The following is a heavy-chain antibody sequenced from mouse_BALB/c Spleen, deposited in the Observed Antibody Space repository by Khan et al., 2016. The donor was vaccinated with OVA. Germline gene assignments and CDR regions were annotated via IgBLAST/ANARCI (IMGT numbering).Heavy chain of an antibody. CDR3: VRDGAYYRNDGWFAY. Sequence: VQLQESGAELARPGASVKMSCKASGYTFTSYTIHWIKLRPGQGLEWIGYINPSNGYTNYNQTFKDKATLTADKSSTTAYMQLSSLTSDDSAVYNWVRDGAYYRNDGWFAYWGLGTLVTVSA. CDR1: GYTFTSYT. D-gene: IGHD2-14*01. CDR2: INPSNGYT. J-gene: IGHJ3*01. V-gene: IGHV1-4*01.